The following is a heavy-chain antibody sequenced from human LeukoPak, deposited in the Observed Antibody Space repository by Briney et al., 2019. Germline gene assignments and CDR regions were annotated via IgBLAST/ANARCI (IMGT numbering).Heavy chain of an antibody. D-gene: IGHD1-14*01. Sequence: GGSLRVSCAASGVTFSSYAMSWVRQAPGRGLEWVSAISGSGGSTYYADSVKGRFTISRDNSKNTLYLQMNSLRAEDTAVYYCAKDRPHNPDGYYYYGMDVWGQGTTVTVSS. V-gene: IGHV3-23*01. CDR3: AKDRPHNPDGYYYYGMDV. J-gene: IGHJ6*02. CDR1: GVTFSSYA. CDR2: ISGSGGST.